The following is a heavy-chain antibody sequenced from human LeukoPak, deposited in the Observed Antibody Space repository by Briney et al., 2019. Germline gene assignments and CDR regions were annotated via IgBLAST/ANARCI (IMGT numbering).Heavy chain of an antibody. V-gene: IGHV3-21*01. CDR3: ARGTYYDILTGYYFTDYYFDY. Sequence: GGSLRLSCAASGFTFSSYSMNWVRQAPGKGLEWVSSISSSSSYIYYADSVKGRFTISRDNSKNTLYLQMNSLRAEDTAVYYCARGTYYDILTGYYFTDYYFDYWGQGTLVTVSS. D-gene: IGHD3-9*01. J-gene: IGHJ4*02. CDR2: ISSSSSYI. CDR1: GFTFSSYS.